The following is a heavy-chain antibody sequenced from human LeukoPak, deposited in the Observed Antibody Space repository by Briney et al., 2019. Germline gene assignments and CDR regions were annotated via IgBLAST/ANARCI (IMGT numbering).Heavy chain of an antibody. CDR1: GGTFSSYA. Sequence: ASVKVSCKASGGTFSSYAISWVRQAPGQGLEWMGGIIPIFGTANYAQKFQGRVTITADESTSTAYMELSSLRSEDTAVYYCAREGRGLYEAYFQHWGQGTLVTVSS. V-gene: IGHV1-69*13. D-gene: IGHD5/OR15-5a*01. CDR2: IIPIFGTA. CDR3: AREGRGLYEAYFQH. J-gene: IGHJ1*01.